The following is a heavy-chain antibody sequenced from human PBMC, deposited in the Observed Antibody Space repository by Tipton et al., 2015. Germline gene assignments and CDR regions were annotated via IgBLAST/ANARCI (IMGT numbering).Heavy chain of an antibody. D-gene: IGHD3-10*01. Sequence: SLRLSCAASGFTFSTYGMHWVRQAPGKGLQWVAVIWHDGINEYYADSVKGRFTISRDSSKITVYLQMNSLRADDTAVYYCAEKRGYFGGHGMDVWGHGTTVTVSS. J-gene: IGHJ6*02. CDR1: GFTFSTYG. CDR2: IWHDGINE. V-gene: IGHV3-33*06. CDR3: AEKRGYFGGHGMDV.